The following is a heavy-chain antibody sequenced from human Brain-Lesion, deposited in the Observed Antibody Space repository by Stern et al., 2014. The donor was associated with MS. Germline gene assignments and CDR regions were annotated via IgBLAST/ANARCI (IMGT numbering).Heavy chain of an antibody. V-gene: IGHV4-39*01. CDR3: ARHDSVPRPSQLYSARDRGPGYFDY. D-gene: IGHD1-26*01. J-gene: IGHJ4*02. Sequence: QVQLVESGPGLVKPSETLSLTCTVSGGSISSSTYYWAWIRQPPGKGLEWIGIIYYSGFTYYNPSLQSRVPISVDMSKNQFSLKLSSVTAADTAIYYCARHDSVPRPSQLYSARDRGPGYFDYWGQGTLVTVSS. CDR1: GGSISSSTYY. CDR2: IYYSGFT.